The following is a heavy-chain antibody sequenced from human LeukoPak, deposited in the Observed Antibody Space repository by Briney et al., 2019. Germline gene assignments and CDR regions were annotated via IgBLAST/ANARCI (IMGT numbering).Heavy chain of an antibody. V-gene: IGHV4-4*07. Sequence: SETLSPTCTVSGGSISSYYWSWIRQPAGKGLEWIGRIYSSGSINYNPSLKSRVIMSVDTSKNQFALKLSSVTAADTAVYYCARENNWNYVVHWGQGTLVTVSS. D-gene: IGHD1-7*01. CDR2: IYSSGSI. CDR1: GGSISSYY. J-gene: IGHJ4*02. CDR3: ARENNWNYVVH.